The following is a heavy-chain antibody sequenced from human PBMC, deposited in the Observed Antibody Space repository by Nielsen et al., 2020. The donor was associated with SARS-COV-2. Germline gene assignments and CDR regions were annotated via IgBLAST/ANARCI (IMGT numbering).Heavy chain of an antibody. D-gene: IGHD1-1*01. Sequence: SVKVSCKASGITLSAYAITWVRQAPGQGLEWMGRIIPVLGLPTYAQKFQGRVTLTADKFTSTAYMELRGLRSEDTAIYYCARVGTQNDYSMDVWGQGTTVTVPS. CDR1: GITLSAYA. J-gene: IGHJ6*02. CDR3: ARVGTQNDYSMDV. V-gene: IGHV1-69*04. CDR2: IIPVLGLP.